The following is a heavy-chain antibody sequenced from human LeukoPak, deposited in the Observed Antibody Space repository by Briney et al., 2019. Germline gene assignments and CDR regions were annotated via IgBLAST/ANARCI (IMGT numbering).Heavy chain of an antibody. V-gene: IGHV3-7*01. J-gene: IGHJ4*01. CDR1: GFTFSSYW. D-gene: IGHD6-13*01. Sequence: GGSLRLACAVSGFTFSSYWMNWVRQAPGKGLEWVASIKQDGSEKSYVDSVKGRFTISRDNAKNSLYLQMSSLRAEDTAVYYCARDGTAPGLYFDLWGQGTLVTVSS. CDR3: ARDGTAPGLYFDL. CDR2: IKQDGSEK.